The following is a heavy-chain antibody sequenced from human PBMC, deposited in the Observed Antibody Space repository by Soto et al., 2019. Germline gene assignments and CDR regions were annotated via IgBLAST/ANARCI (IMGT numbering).Heavy chain of an antibody. CDR2: INHSGST. V-gene: IGHV4-34*01. Sequence: QVQLQQWGAGLLKPSETLSLTCAVYGGAFSGYYWSWLRQPPGKGPEWMGEINHSGSTKYNPSLENRVTISVDTPKIQFSLKLNSVSAADTAVYSCARTGGMDVWSQGATVTVSS. CDR1: GGAFSGYY. J-gene: IGHJ6*02. CDR3: ARTGGMDV.